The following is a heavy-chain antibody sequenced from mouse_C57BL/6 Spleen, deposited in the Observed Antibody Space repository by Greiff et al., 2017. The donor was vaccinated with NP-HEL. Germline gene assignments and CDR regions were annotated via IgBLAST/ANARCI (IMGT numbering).Heavy chain of an antibody. J-gene: IGHJ4*01. D-gene: IGHD2-4*01. CDR3: AKRLIYYDYDGIGMDY. V-gene: IGHV1-26*01. CDR2: INPNNGGT. CDR1: GYTFTDYY. Sequence: VQLQQSGPELVKPGASVKISCKASGYTFTDYYMNWVKQSHGKSLEWIGDINPNNGGTSYNQKFKGKATLTVDKSSSTAYMELRSLTSEDSAVYYCAKRLIYYDYDGIGMDYWGQGTSVTVSS.